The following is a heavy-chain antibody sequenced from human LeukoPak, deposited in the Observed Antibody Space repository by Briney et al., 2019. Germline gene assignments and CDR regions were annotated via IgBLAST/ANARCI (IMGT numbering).Heavy chain of an antibody. V-gene: IGHV4-4*07. CDR3: AREGNRYYDILTGYYRGELDY. CDR1: GGSISSYY. CDR2: IYTSGST. Sequence: SETLSLTCTVSGGSISSYYWSWIRQPAGKGLEWIGRIYTSGSTNYNPSLKSRVTMSVDTSKNQFSLKLSSVTAADTAVYYCAREGNRYYDILTGYYRGELDYWGQRILVTVSS. D-gene: IGHD3-9*01. J-gene: IGHJ4*02.